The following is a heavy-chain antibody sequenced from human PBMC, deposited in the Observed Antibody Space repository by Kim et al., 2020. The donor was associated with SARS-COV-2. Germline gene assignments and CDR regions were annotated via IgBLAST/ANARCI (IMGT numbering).Heavy chain of an antibody. D-gene: IGHD2-15*01. CDR3: ARDVTSYSGRNFDY. V-gene: IGHV1-46*01. J-gene: IGHJ4*02. Sequence: EQKFQGRVTMTRDTSTSTVYMELSSLRSEDTAVYYCARDVTSYSGRNFDYWGQGTLVTVSS.